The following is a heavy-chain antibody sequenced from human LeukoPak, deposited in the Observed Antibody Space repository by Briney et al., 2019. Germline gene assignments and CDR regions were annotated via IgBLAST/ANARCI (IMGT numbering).Heavy chain of an antibody. D-gene: IGHD5-18*01. CDR2: INHSGST. Sequence: SETLSLTCTVSGGSISSSSYYWGWIRQPPGKGLEWIGEINHSGSTNYNPYLKSRVTISVDTSKNQFSLKLSSVTAADTAVYYCARDTNQEDTAMANDAFDIWGQGTMVTVSS. CDR3: ARDTNQEDTAMANDAFDI. J-gene: IGHJ3*02. CDR1: GGSISSSSYY. V-gene: IGHV4-39*07.